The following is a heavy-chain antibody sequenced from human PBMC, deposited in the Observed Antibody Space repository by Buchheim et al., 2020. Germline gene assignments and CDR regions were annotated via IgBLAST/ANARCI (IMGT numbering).Heavy chain of an antibody. Sequence: QVQLQESGPGLVKPSQTLSLTCTVSGGSVSSGDYYWSWIRQPPGKGLEWIGYVYHTGNTKYRPSLKSRVTISVDTSNNQFSLKLDSVTAADTAVYYCARDVEGAIDYWGQGTL. CDR2: VYHTGNT. CDR3: ARDVEGAIDY. V-gene: IGHV4-30-4*01. D-gene: IGHD3-16*01. J-gene: IGHJ4*02. CDR1: GGSVSSGDYY.